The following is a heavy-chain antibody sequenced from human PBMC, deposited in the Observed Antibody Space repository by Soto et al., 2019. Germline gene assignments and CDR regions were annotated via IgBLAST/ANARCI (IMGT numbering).Heavy chain of an antibody. J-gene: IGHJ4*02. CDR1: GGSIRSNDYS. Sequence: SETLSLTCTVSGGSIRSNDYSWGWICQPPGKGLEWIGTIYSSGSTYYNSSLKSRVTISIDASKNQFSLKLTSVTVADTAVYYCARWPDHWGQGVLVTVSS. CDR2: IYSSGST. CDR3: ARWPDH. V-gene: IGHV4-39*01. D-gene: IGHD5-12*01.